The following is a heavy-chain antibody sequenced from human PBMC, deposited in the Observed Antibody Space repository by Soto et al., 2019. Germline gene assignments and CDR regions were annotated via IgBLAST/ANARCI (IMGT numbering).Heavy chain of an antibody. CDR1: GGSISSYY. V-gene: IGHV4-59*01. J-gene: IGHJ4*02. CDR3: ARSRVALLDY. Sequence: PSETLSLTCTVSGGSISSYYWSWIRQPPGKGLDWIGYIYYSGSTNYNPSLKSRVTISVDTSKNQFSLKLSSVTAADTAVYYCARSRVALLDYWGQGTLVTVSS. CDR2: IYYSGST. D-gene: IGHD3-3*01.